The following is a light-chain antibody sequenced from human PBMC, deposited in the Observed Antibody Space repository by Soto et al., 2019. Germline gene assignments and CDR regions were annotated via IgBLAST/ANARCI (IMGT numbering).Light chain of an antibody. CDR3: CSYTSSSTRI. Sequence: QSALTQPASVSGSPGQSITISCTGTSSDVGQYNYVSWYQQYPGKAPKLMIYDVNTRPSGVSNRFSGSKSGNTASLTISGLQAEDEADYYCCSYTSSSTRIFGGGTKLTVL. CDR2: DVN. CDR1: SSDVGQYNY. J-gene: IGLJ2*01. V-gene: IGLV2-14*01.